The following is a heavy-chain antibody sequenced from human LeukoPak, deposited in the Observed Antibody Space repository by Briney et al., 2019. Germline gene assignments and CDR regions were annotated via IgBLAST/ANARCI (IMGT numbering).Heavy chain of an antibody. CDR1: GFTFSSYA. Sequence: PGGSLRLSCAASGFTFSSYAVSWVRQAPGKGLEWVSTISDSGSSTYYADSVKGRFTISRDNSKNTLYLQINSLRAEDTAVYYCAKSGYYHWFDPWGQGTLVTVSS. J-gene: IGHJ5*02. CDR2: ISDSGSST. CDR3: AKSGYYHWFDP. V-gene: IGHV3-23*01. D-gene: IGHD3-22*01.